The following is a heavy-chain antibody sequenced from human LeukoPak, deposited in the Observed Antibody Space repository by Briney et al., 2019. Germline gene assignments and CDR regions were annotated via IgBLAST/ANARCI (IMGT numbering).Heavy chain of an antibody. CDR3: ASTYGSGSYLHS. Sequence: GGSLRLSCAASGFTFSSYGMHWVRQAPGKGLEWVSEISWNGDIIGYADSVKGRFLISRDNARRSLYLQMNSLRLEDTAFYYCASTYGSGSYLHSWGPGTLVTVSS. D-gene: IGHD3-10*01. V-gene: IGHV3-9*01. CDR1: GFTFSSYG. CDR2: ISWNGDII. J-gene: IGHJ4*02.